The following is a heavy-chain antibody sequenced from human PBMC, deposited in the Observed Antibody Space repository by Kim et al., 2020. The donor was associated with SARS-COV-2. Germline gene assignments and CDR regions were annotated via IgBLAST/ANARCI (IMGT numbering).Heavy chain of an antibody. V-gene: IGHV1-46*01. Sequence: ASVKVSCKASGYTFTSYYMHWVRQAPGQGLEWMGIINPSGGSTSYAQKFQGRVTMTRDTSTSTVYMELSSLRSEDTAVYYCARARGTGSSSWRVRGGGFDYWGQGTLVTVSS. CDR3: ARARGTGSSSWRVRGGGFDY. CDR1: GYTFTSYY. J-gene: IGHJ4*02. CDR2: INPSGGST. D-gene: IGHD6-13*01.